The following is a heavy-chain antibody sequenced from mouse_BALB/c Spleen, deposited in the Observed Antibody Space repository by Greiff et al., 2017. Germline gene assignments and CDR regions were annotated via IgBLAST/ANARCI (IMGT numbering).Heavy chain of an antibody. J-gene: IGHJ4*01. V-gene: IGHV5-12-1*01. CDR1: GFAFSSYD. CDR2: ISSGGGST. Sequence: EVKLVESGGGLVKPGGSLKLSCAASGFAFSSYDMSWVRQTPEKRLEWVAYISSGGGSTYYPDTVKGRFTISRDNAKNTLYLQMSSLKSEDTAMYYCARRYYGSHYYAMDYWGQGTSVTVSS. D-gene: IGHD1-1*01. CDR3: ARRYYGSHYYAMDY.